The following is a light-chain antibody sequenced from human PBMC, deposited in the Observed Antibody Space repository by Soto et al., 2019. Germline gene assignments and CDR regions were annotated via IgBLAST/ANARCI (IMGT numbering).Light chain of an antibody. CDR2: ESN. J-gene: IGLJ1*01. CDR1: SSNIGSNY. CDR3: GTWDTSLSAYV. Sequence: QSVLTQPPSVSAAPGQQVTFSCSGSSSNIGSNYVSWFQQLPGTAPKLLIYESNQRPSGIPDRFSGSRSGTSATLGITGLQTGDEADYYCGTWDTSLSAYVFGTGTKVTVL. V-gene: IGLV1-51*02.